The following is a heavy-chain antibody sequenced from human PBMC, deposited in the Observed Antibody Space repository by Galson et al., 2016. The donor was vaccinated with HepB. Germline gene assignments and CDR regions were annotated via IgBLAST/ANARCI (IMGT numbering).Heavy chain of an antibody. V-gene: IGHV4-61*08. CDR1: GDSVSSGGYY. CDR3: ARGAYCITTDCQPFDY. CDR2: IYYSGST. Sequence: SETLSLTCTVSGDSVSSGGYYWSWIRQPPGKGLEWIGYIYYSGSTNYNPSLKSRVTILVDTSKNQFSLKLSSVTAADTAVYYCARGAYCITTDCQPFDYWGQGTLVTVSS. J-gene: IGHJ4*02. D-gene: IGHD2-2*01.